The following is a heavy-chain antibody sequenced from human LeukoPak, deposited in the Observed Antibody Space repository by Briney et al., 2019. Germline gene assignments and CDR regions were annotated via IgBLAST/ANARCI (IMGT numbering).Heavy chain of an antibody. CDR2: ISGSGGST. CDR1: GFTFSSYA. J-gene: IGHJ4*02. CDR3: AKRYSSSYDYYFDY. D-gene: IGHD6-6*01. V-gene: IGHV3-23*01. Sequence: GGSLRLSCAASGFTFSSYAMSWARQAPGKGLEWVSAISGSGGSTYYADSVKGRFTISRDNSKNTLYLQMNSPRAEDTAVYYCAKRYSSSYDYYFDYWGQGTLVTVSS.